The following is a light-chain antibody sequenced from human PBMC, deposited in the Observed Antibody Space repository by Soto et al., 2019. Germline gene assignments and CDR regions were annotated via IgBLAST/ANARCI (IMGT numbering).Light chain of an antibody. J-gene: IGKJ1*01. CDR3: QQYNNWPRT. V-gene: IGKV3-15*01. CDR1: QSVDGY. Sequence: ELVLTQSPATLSLSPGESATLSCRASQSVDGYLAWYHQRPGQSPRLLIYGASTRATGVPARFSGSGSGTEFTLTITSLQSEDFGVYYCQQYNNWPRTVGQGTKVDIK. CDR2: GAS.